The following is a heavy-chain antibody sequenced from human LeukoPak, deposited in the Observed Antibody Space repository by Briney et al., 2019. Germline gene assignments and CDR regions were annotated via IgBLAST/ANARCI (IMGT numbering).Heavy chain of an antibody. J-gene: IGHJ6*02. Sequence: GGSLRLSCAASGFTFSSNWMSCVRQAPGKGLEWVANIKQDGSEKYYVDSVKGRFTISRDNAKNSLYLQMNSLRAEDTAVYYCARVGSGRRDCSSTSCYSGEHYYYAMDVWGQGTTVTVSS. D-gene: IGHD2-2*01. CDR1: GFTFSSNW. CDR2: IKQDGSEK. CDR3: ARVGSGRRDCSSTSCYSGEHYYYAMDV. V-gene: IGHV3-7*01.